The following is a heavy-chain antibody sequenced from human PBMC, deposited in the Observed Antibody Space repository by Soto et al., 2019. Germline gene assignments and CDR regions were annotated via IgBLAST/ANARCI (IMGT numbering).Heavy chain of an antibody. D-gene: IGHD3-10*01. CDR3: TTRLLSFGEFDY. J-gene: IGHJ4*02. CDR2: IKSKTDGGTT. Sequence: EVQLVESGGGLVKPGGSLRLSCAASGFTFSNAWMSWVRQAPGKGLEWVGRIKSKTDGGTTDYAAPVKGRFTISRDDSKNTLYRQTNSLKPEDPAVYYCTTRLLSFGEFDYWGQGTLVTVCS. V-gene: IGHV3-15*01. CDR1: GFTFSNAW.